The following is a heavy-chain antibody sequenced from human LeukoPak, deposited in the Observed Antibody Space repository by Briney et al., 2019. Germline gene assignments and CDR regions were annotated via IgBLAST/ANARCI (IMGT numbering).Heavy chain of an antibody. D-gene: IGHD1-26*01. J-gene: IGHJ4*02. CDR3: ARGMATTRSAFDY. CDR2: INPNSGDT. CDR1: GYTFTGYY. Sequence: ASVKVSLKASGYTFTGYYMHWVRQAPGQGLEWMGWINPNSGDTNYAQKFQGGVTMTRDTSISTAYMELSRLKSDDTAVYYCARGMATTRSAFDYWGQGTLVTVSS. V-gene: IGHV1-2*02.